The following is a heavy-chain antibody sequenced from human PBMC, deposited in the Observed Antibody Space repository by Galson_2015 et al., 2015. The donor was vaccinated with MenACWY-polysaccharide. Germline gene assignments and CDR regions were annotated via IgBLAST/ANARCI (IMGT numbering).Heavy chain of an antibody. CDR1: GFTFSSYT. CDR3: TKDHGGSGWTNDY. V-gene: IGHV3-23*01. J-gene: IGHJ4*02. D-gene: IGHD6-19*01. CDR2: ITGSGGDT. Sequence: SLRLSCAASGFTFSSYTMRWVRQAPGKGLEWVSAITGSGGDTFYTDSVRGRFTISRDNARNTLYLQMNSLSAEGTAVCYCTKDHGGSGWTNDYWGQGTLVTVSS.